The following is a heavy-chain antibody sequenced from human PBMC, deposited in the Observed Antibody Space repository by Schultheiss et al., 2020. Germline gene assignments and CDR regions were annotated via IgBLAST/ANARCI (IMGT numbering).Heavy chain of an antibody. CDR3: ARGGVDY. V-gene: IGHV4-4*07. J-gene: IGHJ4*02. CDR2: ISTSGNT. D-gene: IGHD3-10*01. CDR1: GGSINNNY. Sequence: SETLSLTCTVSGGSINNNYWTWIRQPAGKGLEWIGRISTSGNTKYNPSLKSRVTMSLDTSKNQFFLSLSSVTAADTAVYYCARGGVDYWGQGTLVTVSS.